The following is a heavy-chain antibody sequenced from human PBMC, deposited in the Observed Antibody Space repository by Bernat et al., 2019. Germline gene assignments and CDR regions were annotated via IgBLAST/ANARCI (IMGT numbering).Heavy chain of an antibody. CDR2: ISWNSGSI. D-gene: IGHD3-10*01. J-gene: IGHJ4*02. CDR1: GFTFDDYA. V-gene: IGHV3-9*01. Sequence: EVQLVESGGGLVQPGRSLRLSCAASGFTFDDYAMHWVRQAPGKGLEWVSGISWNSGSIGYADSVKGRFTISRDNAKNSLYLQMNSLRAEDTALYYCAKDSSPMVRGPDYWGQGTLVTVSS. CDR3: AKDSSPMVRGPDY.